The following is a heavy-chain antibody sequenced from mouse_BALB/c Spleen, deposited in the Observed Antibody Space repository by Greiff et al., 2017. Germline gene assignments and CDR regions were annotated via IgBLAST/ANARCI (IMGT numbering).Heavy chain of an antibody. D-gene: IGHD1-2*01. CDR1: GFSLTSYG. CDR3: AREAFYGRGEWYFDV. Sequence: VPRVESGPGLVAPSQSLSITCTVSGFSLTSYGVHWVRQPPGKGLEWLGVIWAGGSTNYNSAPMSRLSISKDNTKSQVFLNMNRLQTDDKTMYYCAREAFYGRGEWYFDVWGAGTTVTVSS. CDR2: IWAGGST. J-gene: IGHJ1*01. V-gene: IGHV2-9*02.